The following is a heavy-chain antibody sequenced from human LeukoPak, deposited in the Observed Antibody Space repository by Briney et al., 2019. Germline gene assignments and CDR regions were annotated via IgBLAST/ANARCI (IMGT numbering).Heavy chain of an antibody. Sequence: GGSLRLSCAASGFTFSSYWMSWVRQAPGKGLEWVSSISSSSGYIYYADSVKGRFTISRDNAKNSLYLQMNSLRAEDTAVYYCASLSRRLLDYWGQGTLVTVSS. CDR2: ISSSSGYI. CDR3: ASLSRRLLDY. CDR1: GFTFSSYW. V-gene: IGHV3-21*01. J-gene: IGHJ4*02. D-gene: IGHD1-26*01.